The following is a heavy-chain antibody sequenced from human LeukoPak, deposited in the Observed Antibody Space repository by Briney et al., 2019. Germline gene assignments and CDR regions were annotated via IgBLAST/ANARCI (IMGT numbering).Heavy chain of an antibody. CDR3: ARGRYTSSWVDY. J-gene: IGHJ4*02. CDR2: ISAYNGNT. V-gene: IGHV1-18*01. D-gene: IGHD6-13*01. CDR1: GYSFTNYG. Sequence: GASVKVSCKASGYSFTNYGISWVRQAPGQGLEWLGWISAYNGNTNYAQKLQGRVTMATETSTSTAYMELRSLRSDDTAVYYCARGRYTSSWVDYWGQGTLVTVSS.